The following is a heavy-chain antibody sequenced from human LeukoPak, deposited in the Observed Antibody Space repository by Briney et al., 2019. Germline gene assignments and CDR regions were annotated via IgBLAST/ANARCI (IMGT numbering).Heavy chain of an antibody. Sequence: ASVMVSCKASGYTFTSYGISWVRQAPGQGLEWMGWISAYNGNTNYAQKLQGRVTMTTDTSTSTAYMELRSLRSDDTAVYYCASSKGALRYFDWSRKVDDTYGMDVWGQGTTVTVSS. J-gene: IGHJ6*02. CDR3: ASSKGALRYFDWSRKVDDTYGMDV. CDR1: GYTFTSYG. D-gene: IGHD3-9*01. CDR2: ISAYNGNT. V-gene: IGHV1-18*01.